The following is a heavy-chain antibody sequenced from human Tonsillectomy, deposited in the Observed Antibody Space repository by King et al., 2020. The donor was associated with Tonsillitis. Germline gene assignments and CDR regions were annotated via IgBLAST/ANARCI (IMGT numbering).Heavy chain of an antibody. J-gene: IGHJ4*02. CDR3: ARGSPYYDYVWSL. Sequence: VQLPQWGAGLLKPSETLSLTCAVYGGSLSGYYWSWIRQPPGKGLEWIGEINHSGSTNHNPSLKSRVTVSVDTSKNQFSLKLSSVTAADTAVYYCARGSPYYDYVWSLWGQGTLVTVSS. V-gene: IGHV4-34*01. D-gene: IGHD3-16*01. CDR1: GGSLSGYY. CDR2: INHSGST.